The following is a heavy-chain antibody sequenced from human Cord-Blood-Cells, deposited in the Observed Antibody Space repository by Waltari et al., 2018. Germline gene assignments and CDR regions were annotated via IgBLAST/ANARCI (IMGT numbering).Heavy chain of an antibody. J-gene: IGHJ5*02. CDR2: INPNSGGT. CDR3: ASRPYGSGSYGPSYNWFDP. CDR1: GYTFTGYY. D-gene: IGHD3-10*01. Sequence: QVQLVQSGAEVKKPGASVKVSCKASGYTFTGYYMHWVRQAPGQGLEWMGWINPNSGGTNYAQKFQGRVTMTRDTSISTAYMELSRLRSDDTAVYYCASRPYGSGSYGPSYNWFDPWGQGTLVTVSS. V-gene: IGHV1-2*02.